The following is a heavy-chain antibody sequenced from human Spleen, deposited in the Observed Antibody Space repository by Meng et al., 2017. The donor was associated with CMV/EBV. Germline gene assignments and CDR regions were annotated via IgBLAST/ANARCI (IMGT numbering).Heavy chain of an antibody. CDR3: ARVLDRTTGYYYYYGMDV. J-gene: IGHJ6*02. D-gene: IGHD4-11*01. V-gene: IGHV3-30*04. CDR2: ISYDGRNK. Sequence: GESLKISCAASGFTFSSYGIHWVRQAPGKGLEWVSLISYDGRNKYYADAVKGRFTISRDNSKDTVFLQMDSLRAEDTAVYYCARVLDRTTGYYYYYGMDVWGQGTTVTVSS. CDR1: GFTFSSYG.